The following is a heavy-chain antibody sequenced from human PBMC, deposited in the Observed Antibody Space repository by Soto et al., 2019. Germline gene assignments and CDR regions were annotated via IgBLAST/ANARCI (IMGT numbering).Heavy chain of an antibody. CDR2: IYHSGST. J-gene: IGHJ4*02. Sequence: SETLSLTCAVSGGSIRSFNWWSWLRQPPGKGLEWIGEIYHSGSTNYNPSLQSRVTISVDTSNNQFSLKLTSVTAADTAVYYCAAPPRYWGQGTLVTVSS. CDR1: GGSIRSFNW. V-gene: IGHV4-4*02. D-gene: IGHD6-6*01. CDR3: AAPPRY.